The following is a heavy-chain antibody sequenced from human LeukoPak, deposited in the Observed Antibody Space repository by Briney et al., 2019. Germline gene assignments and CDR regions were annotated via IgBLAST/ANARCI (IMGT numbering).Heavy chain of an antibody. CDR3: ARDLVRGRGWYGGDY. D-gene: IGHD6-19*01. CDR1: GFTFSSYA. Sequence: GGSLRLSCAASGFTFSSYAMHWVRQAPGKGLEWVAIISNDGSNKYYADSVKGRFTLSRENSKYTVYLQMNSLRAEDTAVYYCARDLVRGRGWYGGDYWGQGTLVTVSS. V-gene: IGHV3-30-3*01. CDR2: ISNDGSNK. J-gene: IGHJ4*02.